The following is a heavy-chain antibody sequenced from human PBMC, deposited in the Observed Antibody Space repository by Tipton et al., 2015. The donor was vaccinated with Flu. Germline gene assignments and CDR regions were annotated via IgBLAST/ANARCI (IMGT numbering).Heavy chain of an antibody. Sequence: LSLTCAASGFTFSSYDMHWVRQAAGKGLEWVSAIGSAGDTYYLDSVKGRFTISRDNAKNSLYLQMNSLRAGDTAVYYCARGPLPDSNWYNGMDVWGQGTTVTVSS. CDR1: GFTFSSYD. CDR3: ARGPLPDSNWYNGMDV. J-gene: IGHJ6*02. V-gene: IGHV3-13*01. CDR2: IGSAGDT. D-gene: IGHD6-13*01.